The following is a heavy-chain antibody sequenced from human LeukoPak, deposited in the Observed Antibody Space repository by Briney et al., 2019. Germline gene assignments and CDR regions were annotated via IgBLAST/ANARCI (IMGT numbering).Heavy chain of an antibody. V-gene: IGHV4-34*01. Sequence: PSETLSLTCAVYGRSFGGYYWTWIRQPPGKGLEWIGEINHSGSTNYNASLKNRVTISIDTSKNQFSLRLSSVTAADTAVYYCAPRGDIEHSYGYGKWFDPWGQGTRVTVSS. J-gene: IGHJ5*02. CDR1: GRSFGGYY. D-gene: IGHD3-16*01. CDR2: INHSGST. CDR3: APRGDIEHSYGYGKWFDP.